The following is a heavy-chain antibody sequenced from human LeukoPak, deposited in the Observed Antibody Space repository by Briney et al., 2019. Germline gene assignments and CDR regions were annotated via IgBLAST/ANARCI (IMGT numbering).Heavy chain of an antibody. Sequence: SETLSLTCTVSGGSISSYYCSWIRQPPGKGLEWIGYIYYSGSTNYNPSLKSRVTISVDTSKNQFSLKLSSVTAADTAVYYCARYSNSGYFDYWGQGTLVTVSS. CDR1: GGSISSYY. J-gene: IGHJ4*02. CDR3: ARYSNSGYFDY. V-gene: IGHV4-59*01. CDR2: IYYSGST. D-gene: IGHD1-26*01.